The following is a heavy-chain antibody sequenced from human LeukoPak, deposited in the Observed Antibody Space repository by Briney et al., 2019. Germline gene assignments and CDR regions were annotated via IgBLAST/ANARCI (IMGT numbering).Heavy chain of an antibody. D-gene: IGHD2-2*02. CDR1: GGTFSSYA. V-gene: IGHV1-69*10. J-gene: IGHJ4*02. CDR3: ASIRYCSSTSCYTPFDY. Sequence: ASVKVSCKASGGTFSSYAISWVRQAPGQGLEWMGWIIPIFGIANYAQKFQGRVTITADKSTSTAYMELSSLRSEDTAVYYCASIRYCSSTSCYTPFDYWGQGTLVTVSS. CDR2: IIPIFGIA.